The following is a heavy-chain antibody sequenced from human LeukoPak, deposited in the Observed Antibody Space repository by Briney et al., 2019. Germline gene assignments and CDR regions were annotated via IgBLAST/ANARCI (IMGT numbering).Heavy chain of an antibody. D-gene: IGHD3-10*01. J-gene: IGHJ5*02. CDR1: GGSISSGSYY. CDR3: ARSGTYYNNWFDP. V-gene: IGHV4-61*02. Sequence: SETLSLTCTVSGGSISSGSYYWSWIRQPAGKGLEWIGRIYTSGSRNYNPSLKSRVTISVDTSKNQFSLNLNSVTAADTAVYYCARSGTYYNNWFDPWGQGTLVIVSS. CDR2: IYTSGSR.